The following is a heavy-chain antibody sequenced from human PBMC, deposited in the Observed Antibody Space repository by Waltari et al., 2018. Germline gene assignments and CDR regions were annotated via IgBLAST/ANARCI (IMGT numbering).Heavy chain of an antibody. V-gene: IGHV1-69-2*01. CDR1: GNTFIDYY. CDR3: ATDSGHTNYYDSSGYKNALDI. J-gene: IGHJ3*02. D-gene: IGHD3-22*01. Sequence: VQLVQSGAEVKKPGASVKVSCNLSGNTFIDYYIHWVQQAPGKGLQWMGLVDPEEVETTYSEKFQGRVTIAADTSTYTAYMELSSLRSEDTAVYYCATDSGHTNYYDSSGYKNALDIWCQGTMVTVSP. CDR2: VDPEEVET.